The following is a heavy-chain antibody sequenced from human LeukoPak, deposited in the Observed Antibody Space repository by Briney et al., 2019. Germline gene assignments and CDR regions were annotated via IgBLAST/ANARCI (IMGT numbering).Heavy chain of an antibody. V-gene: IGHV3-21*01. J-gene: IGHJ4*02. CDR2: ISSSGYYI. CDR1: GFTFSSYS. Sequence: GGSLRLSCTASGFTFSSYSMNWVRQAPGKGLEWVSSISSSGYYIYYAVSVKGRFTISRDTAKNSLSLQMNSLRAEDTAVYYCVRGLWFGEPYFADFDYWGQGTLVTVSS. D-gene: IGHD3-10*01. CDR3: VRGLWFGEPYFADFDY.